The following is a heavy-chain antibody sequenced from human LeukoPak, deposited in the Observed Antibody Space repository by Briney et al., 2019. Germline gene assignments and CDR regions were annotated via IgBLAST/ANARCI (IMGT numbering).Heavy chain of an antibody. CDR2: ISGGGGST. D-gene: IGHD3-10*01. CDR1: GFTFSSYG. V-gene: IGHV3-23*01. CDR3: AKGIDSRSYLDY. Sequence: PGRSLRLSCAASGFTFSSYGMHWVRQAPGKGLEWVSTISGGGGSTNYADSVKGRFTISRDNSKNTLHLQMNSLRAEDTAVYYCAKGIDSRSYLDYWGQGTLVTVSS. J-gene: IGHJ4*02.